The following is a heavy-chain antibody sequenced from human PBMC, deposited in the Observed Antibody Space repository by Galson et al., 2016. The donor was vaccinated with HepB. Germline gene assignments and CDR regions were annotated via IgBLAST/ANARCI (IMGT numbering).Heavy chain of an antibody. CDR2: IYWNDDK. J-gene: IGHJ2*01. V-gene: IGHV2-5*01. D-gene: IGHD3-3*01. Sequence: PALVKPTQTLTLTCTFSGFSLSTSGVGVGWIRQPPGKALEWLALIYWNDDKRYSPSLKTRLTITKDTSKNQVVLTMTNMDPVATATYYCAHPSSKHDSWSCYYSDWYFDLWGRGTLVTVSS. CDR3: AHPSSKHDSWSCYYSDWYFDL. CDR1: GFSLSTSGVG.